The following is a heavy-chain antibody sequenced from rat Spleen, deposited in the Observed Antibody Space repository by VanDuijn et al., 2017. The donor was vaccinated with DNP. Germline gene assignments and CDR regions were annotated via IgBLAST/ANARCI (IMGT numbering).Heavy chain of an antibody. CDR2: ISYDGGRT. D-gene: IGHD1-4*01. CDR1: RFTFSDYY. V-gene: IGHV5-22*01. Sequence: EVQLVESGGGLVQPGRSLKLSCAASRFTFSDYYMAWVRQVPTKGLEWVAYISYDGGRTYNGDSVKGRFTISRDNAKNTLYLQMNSLRSEDTATYYCARHVLPLRVWDYWGQGVMVTVSS. CDR3: ARHVLPLRVWDY. J-gene: IGHJ2*01.